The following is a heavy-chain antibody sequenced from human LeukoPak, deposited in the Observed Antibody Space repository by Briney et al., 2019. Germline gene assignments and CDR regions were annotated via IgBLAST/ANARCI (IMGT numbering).Heavy chain of an antibody. Sequence: GGSPRLSCAASGFTVSSKYMSWVRQAPGKGLEWVSVIYSGGSTYYADSVKGRFTISRDNPKNTLYLQMNILRAEDTAVYYCARGSVTPGATAFDYWGQGTLVTVSS. CDR3: ARGSVTPGATAFDY. CDR1: GFTVSSKY. V-gene: IGHV3-53*01. D-gene: IGHD4-11*01. J-gene: IGHJ4*02. CDR2: IYSGGST.